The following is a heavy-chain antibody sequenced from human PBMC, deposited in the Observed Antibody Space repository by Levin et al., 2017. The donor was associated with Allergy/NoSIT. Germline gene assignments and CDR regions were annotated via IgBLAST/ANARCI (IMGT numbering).Heavy chain of an antibody. V-gene: IGHV3-33*01. CDR2: IWYDGSNK. D-gene: IGHD5-12*01. CDR3: ARDSGVRGYDGDDAAFDI. CDR1: GFTFSSYG. J-gene: IGHJ3*02. Sequence: PGGSLRLSCAASGFTFSSYGMHWVRQAPGKGLEWVAVIWYDGSNKYYADSVKGRFTISRDNSKNTLYLQMNSLRAEDTAVYYCARDSGVRGYDGDDAAFDIWGQGTMVTVSS.